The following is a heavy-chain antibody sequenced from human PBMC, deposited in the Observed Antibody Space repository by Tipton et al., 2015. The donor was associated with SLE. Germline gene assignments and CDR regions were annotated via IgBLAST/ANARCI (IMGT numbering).Heavy chain of an antibody. D-gene: IGHD1-26*01. V-gene: IGHV4-59*01. CDR1: GGSITTYY. J-gene: IGHJ3*02. CDR3: AKDVGSLADAFDI. CDR2: IYNSGST. Sequence: TLSLTCSVSGGSITTYYWSWIRQPPGKGLEWIGHIYNSGSTYYNPSLKSRVTMSIDTSKNQFSLNLSSVTAADTAVYYCAKDVGSLADAFDIWGQGSMITVSS.